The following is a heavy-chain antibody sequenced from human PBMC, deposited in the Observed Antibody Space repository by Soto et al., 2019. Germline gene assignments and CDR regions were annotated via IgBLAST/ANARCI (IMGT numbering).Heavy chain of an antibody. Sequence: QVQLVESGGGVVQPGRSLRLSCAASGFSFSNYGIHWVRQAPGKGLEWVAVIWTDGNINYYLDSVKGRFTIPRDDSTNTLYLQMNSLRLEDKAVYYCARVRLLATTRLGWFDHWGQGTLVTVSS. D-gene: IGHD2-15*01. CDR1: GFSFSNYG. CDR2: IWTDGNIN. CDR3: ARVRLLATTRLGWFDH. V-gene: IGHV3-33*01. J-gene: IGHJ5*02.